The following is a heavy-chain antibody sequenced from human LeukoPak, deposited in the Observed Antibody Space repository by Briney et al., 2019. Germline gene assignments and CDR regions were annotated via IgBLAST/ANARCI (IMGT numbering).Heavy chain of an antibody. CDR1: GGSISSSSYY. D-gene: IGHD5-24*01. J-gene: IGHJ4*02. Sequence: SETLSLTCTVSGGSISSSSYYWGWIRQPPGKGLEWIGSIYYSGRTYYNPSLKSRVTISVDTSKNQFSLKLSSVTAADTAVYYCARLGEMATTYFDYWGQGTLVTVSS. CDR2: IYYSGRT. V-gene: IGHV4-39*01. CDR3: ARLGEMATTYFDY.